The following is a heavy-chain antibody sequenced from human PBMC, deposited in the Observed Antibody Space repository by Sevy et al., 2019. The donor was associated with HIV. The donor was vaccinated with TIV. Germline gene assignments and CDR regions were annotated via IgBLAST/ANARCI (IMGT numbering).Heavy chain of an antibody. CDR1: GYTFASEG. CDR3: ARVPTYYYGSATYFES. CDR2: IGAYNGNR. V-gene: IGHV1-18*01. Sequence: ASVKVSCKASGYTFASEGISWVRQAHGQGLEWMGWIGAYNGNRNSAQKFQARVTLTIDTSTSTAFMELRGLRSDDTAMYYCARVPTYYYGSATYFESWGQGTLVTVSS. J-gene: IGHJ4*02. D-gene: IGHD3-10*01.